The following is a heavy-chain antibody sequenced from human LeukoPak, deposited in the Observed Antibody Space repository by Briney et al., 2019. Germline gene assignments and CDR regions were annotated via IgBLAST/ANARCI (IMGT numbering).Heavy chain of an antibody. J-gene: IGHJ4*02. CDR3: AKDARKYSSSWYYFDY. Sequence: GSLRLSCAAFGFTFSSYAVSWVRQAPGKGLEWVSAISGSGGSTYYADSVKGRFTISRDNSKNTLYLQMNSLRAEDTAVYYCAKDARKYSSSWYYFDYWGQGTLVTVSS. CDR2: ISGSGGST. V-gene: IGHV3-23*01. CDR1: GFTFSSYA. D-gene: IGHD6-13*01.